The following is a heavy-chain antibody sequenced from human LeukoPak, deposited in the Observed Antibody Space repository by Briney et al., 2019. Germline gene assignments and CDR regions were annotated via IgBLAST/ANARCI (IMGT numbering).Heavy chain of an antibody. J-gene: IGHJ4*02. CDR1: GYTFTGYY. CDR3: ARLRLDDYSEFDY. V-gene: IGHV1-2*02. Sequence: ASVKVSCKASGYTFTGYYMHWVRQAPGQGLEWMGWINPNSGGTNYAQKFQGRVTMTRDTSISTAYMELSRLRSDDTAVYYCARLRLDDYSEFDYWGQGTLVTVSS. D-gene: IGHD4-11*01. CDR2: INPNSGGT.